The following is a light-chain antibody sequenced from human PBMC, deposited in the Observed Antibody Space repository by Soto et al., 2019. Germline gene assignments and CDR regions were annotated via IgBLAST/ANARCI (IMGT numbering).Light chain of an antibody. Sequence: QAVVTQSPSLSGTPGQRVTISCSGGNSNIGSNSVYWYQLLPGTAPKLLIYRNNQRPSGVPDRFSGSKSGTSASLAISGLRSEDEADYFCAAWDDSLVAFGGGTKLTVL. CDR2: RNN. CDR3: AAWDDSLVA. J-gene: IGLJ3*02. V-gene: IGLV1-47*01. CDR1: NSNIGSNS.